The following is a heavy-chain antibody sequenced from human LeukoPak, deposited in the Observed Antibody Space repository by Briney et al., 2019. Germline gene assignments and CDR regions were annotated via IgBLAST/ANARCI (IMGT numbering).Heavy chain of an antibody. CDR2: ISAYNGNT. V-gene: IGHV1-18*01. J-gene: IGHJ6*02. D-gene: IGHD3-3*01. CDR3: ARDEDFWSGYYSTSQYYYYYGMDV. CDR1: GYTFTSYG. Sequence: ASVKVSCKASGYTFTSYGISWVRQAPGQGLEWMGWISAYNGNTNYAQKLQGRVTMTTDTSTSTAYMELRSLRSDDTAVYYCARDEDFWSGYYSTSQYYYYYGMDVWGQGTTATVSS.